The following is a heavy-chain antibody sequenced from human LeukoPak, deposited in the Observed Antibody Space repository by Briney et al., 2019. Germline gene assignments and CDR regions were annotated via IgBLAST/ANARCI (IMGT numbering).Heavy chain of an antibody. Sequence: PSETLSLTCTVSGGSISTDASYWAWIRQPPGKGLEWIGSIYYSGSTYYSSSLKSRVTLSVDTTTNQFSLKMSCVTAADTAVFYCARLFSRGWEYHFGLDVWGQGTTVTVS. J-gene: IGHJ6*02. V-gene: IGHV4-39*01. CDR1: GGSISTDASY. CDR2: IYYSGST. D-gene: IGHD6-19*01. CDR3: ARLFSRGWEYHFGLDV.